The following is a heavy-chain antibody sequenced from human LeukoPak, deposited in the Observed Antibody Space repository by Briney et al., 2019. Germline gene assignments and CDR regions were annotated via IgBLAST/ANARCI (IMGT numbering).Heavy chain of an antibody. J-gene: IGHJ3*02. D-gene: IGHD2-15*01. Sequence: RASVRVSCKASGYTFTSYYMHWVRQAPGQGLEWMGIINPSGGSTIYAQEFQGRVTMTRDMSTSTVYMELSSLRSEDTAVYYCARDSEGGSYAFDIWGQGTMVTVSS. V-gene: IGHV1-46*01. CDR3: ARDSEGGSYAFDI. CDR1: GYTFTSYY. CDR2: INPSGGST.